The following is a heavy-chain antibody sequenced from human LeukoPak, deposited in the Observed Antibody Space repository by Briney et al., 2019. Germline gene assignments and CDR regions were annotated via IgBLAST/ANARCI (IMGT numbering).Heavy chain of an antibody. J-gene: IGHJ4*02. D-gene: IGHD4-17*01. CDR1: GYTFTSYG. CDR2: ISAYNDNT. CDR3: ARVANDYGDRCFDY. Sequence: ASVKVSCKASGYTFTSYGISWVRQAPGQGLEWMGWISAYNDNTNYAQKLQGRVTMTTDTSTSTAYMELRSLRSDDTAVFYCARVANDYGDRCFDYWGQGTLVTVSS. V-gene: IGHV1-18*01.